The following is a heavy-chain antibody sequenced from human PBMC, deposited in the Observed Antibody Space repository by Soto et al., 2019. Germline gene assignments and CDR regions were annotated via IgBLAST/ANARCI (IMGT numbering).Heavy chain of an antibody. CDR2: ISYDGSNK. J-gene: IGHJ3*02. CDR1: GFTFSSYG. CDR3: AKVLSGSYLNDAFDI. Sequence: GGSLRLSCAASGFTFSSYGMHWVRQAPGKGLEWVAVISYDGSNKYYADSVKGRFTISRDNSKNTLYLQMNSLRAEDTAVYYCAKVLSGSYLNDAFDIWGQGTMVTVSS. V-gene: IGHV3-30*18. D-gene: IGHD1-26*01.